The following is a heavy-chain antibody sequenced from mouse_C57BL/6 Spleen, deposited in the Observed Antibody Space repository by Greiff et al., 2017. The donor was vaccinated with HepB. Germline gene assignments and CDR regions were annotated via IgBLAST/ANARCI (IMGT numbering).Heavy chain of an antibody. CDR3: TTSYDYVFAY. V-gene: IGHV14-4*01. Sequence: EVHLVESGAELVRPGASVKLSCTASGFNIKDDYMHWVKQRPEQGLEWIGWIDPENGDTEYASKFQGKATITADTSSNTAYLQLSSLTSEDTAVYYCTTSYDYVFAYWGQGTLVTVSA. CDR2: IDPENGDT. CDR1: GFNIKDDY. D-gene: IGHD2-4*01. J-gene: IGHJ3*01.